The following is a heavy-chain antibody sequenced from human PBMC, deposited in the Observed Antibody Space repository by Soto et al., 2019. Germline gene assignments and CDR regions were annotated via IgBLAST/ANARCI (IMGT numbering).Heavy chain of an antibody. Sequence: EVQLVESGGGLIQPGGSLRLSCAASGFTVSSNYMSWVRQAPGKGLEWVSVIYSGGSTYYADSVKGRFTISRDNSKNTLYLQMNSLRAEDTAVYYCARYQITMVRGIGASVGSLPCGMDVWGQGTTVTVSS. CDR3: ARYQITMVRGIGASVGSLPCGMDV. V-gene: IGHV3-53*01. CDR2: IYSGGST. CDR1: GFTVSSNY. J-gene: IGHJ6*02. D-gene: IGHD3-10*01.